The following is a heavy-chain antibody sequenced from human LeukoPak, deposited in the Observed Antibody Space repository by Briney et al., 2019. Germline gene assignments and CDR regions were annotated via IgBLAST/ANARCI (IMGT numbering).Heavy chain of an antibody. V-gene: IGHV1-69-2*01. J-gene: IGHJ4*02. CDR3: ATGTFYDSSGLHY. Sequence: ASVKVSCKVSGYTFTDYYMHWVQQVPGKGLEWMGLVDPEDGETIYAEKFQGRVTITADTSTDTAYMELSSLRSEDTAVYYCATGTFYDSSGLHYWGQGTLVTVSS. D-gene: IGHD3-22*01. CDR2: VDPEDGET. CDR1: GYTFTDYY.